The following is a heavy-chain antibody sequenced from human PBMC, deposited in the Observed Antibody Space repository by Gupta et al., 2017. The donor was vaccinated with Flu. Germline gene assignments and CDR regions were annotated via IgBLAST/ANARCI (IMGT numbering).Heavy chain of an antibody. J-gene: IGHJ3*02. D-gene: IGHD3-16*02. CDR2: LNPDSGQT. Sequence: VRQAPGQGLEWVGRLNPDSGQTIYAQQFQGRVTMTRDTPISTAYMELSGLTSDDTAVYYCASPVVIRDAFDIWGQGSKVTVSS. V-gene: IGHV1-2*06. CDR3: ASPVVIRDAFDI.